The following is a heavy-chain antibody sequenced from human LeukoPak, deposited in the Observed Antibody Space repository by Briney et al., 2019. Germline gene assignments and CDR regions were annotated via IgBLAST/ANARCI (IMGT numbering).Heavy chain of an antibody. J-gene: IGHJ4*02. CDR1: GFTFSNYG. Sequence: GGSLRLSCAASGFTFSNYGMHWVRQAPGKGLEWVAIIWSDGSNKCYADSVKGRFTISRDNSKNTLFLQMSSLRAEDTAVYYCAIHSEQQLANYWGQGTLVTVSS. CDR3: AIHSEQQLANY. CDR2: IWSDGSNK. D-gene: IGHD6-13*01. V-gene: IGHV3-33*01.